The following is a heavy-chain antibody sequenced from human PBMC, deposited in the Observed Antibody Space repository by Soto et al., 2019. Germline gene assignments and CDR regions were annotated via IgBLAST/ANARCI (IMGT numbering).Heavy chain of an antibody. CDR2: ISAYNGNT. Sequence: ASVKVSCKASGYTFTSYGISWVRQAPGQGLEWMGWISAYNGNTNYAQKLQGRVTMTTDTSTSTAYMELRSLRSDDTAVYYCARTITMVRGVITYGMDVWGQGTTLTVSS. D-gene: IGHD3-10*01. CDR3: ARTITMVRGVITYGMDV. CDR1: GYTFTSYG. J-gene: IGHJ6*02. V-gene: IGHV1-18*01.